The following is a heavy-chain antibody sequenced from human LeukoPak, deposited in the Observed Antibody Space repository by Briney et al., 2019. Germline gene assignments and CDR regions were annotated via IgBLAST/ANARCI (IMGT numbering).Heavy chain of an antibody. V-gene: IGHV3-21*04. D-gene: IGHD3-10*01. J-gene: IGHJ4*02. CDR2: ISSSSSYI. CDR3: ATSYGSGSYSDQ. Sequence: GGSLRLSCAASGFTFTSYGMTWVRQAPGKGLEWVSSISSSSSYIYYSDSVKGRFTISRDNTKNSVYLQMNSLRLEDTALYYCATSYGSGSYSDQWGQGTLVTVSS. CDR1: GFTFTSYG.